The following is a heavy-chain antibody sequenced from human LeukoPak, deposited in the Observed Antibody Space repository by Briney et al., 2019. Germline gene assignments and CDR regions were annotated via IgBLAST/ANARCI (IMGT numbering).Heavy chain of an antibody. V-gene: IGHV1-46*01. Sequence: GASVKVSCKASGYTFTSYYMHWVRQAPGQGLEWMGIINPSGGSTSYAQKFQGRVTMTRDTSTSTVYMELSSLRSEDTAVYYCARDGLSYTNPNNWFDPWGQGTLVTVSS. J-gene: IGHJ5*02. CDR2: INPSGGST. CDR1: GYTFTSYY. CDR3: ARDGLSYTNPNNWFDP. D-gene: IGHD2-2*02.